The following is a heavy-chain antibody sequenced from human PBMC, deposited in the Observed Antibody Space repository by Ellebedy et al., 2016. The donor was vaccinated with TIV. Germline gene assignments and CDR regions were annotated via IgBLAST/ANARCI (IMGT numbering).Heavy chain of an antibody. Sequence: AASVKVSCKASGYTFTDYYIHWVRQAPGQGLEWMGWINPNSSGTNYAQRFQGWVTMTRDTSISTAYMELRRLRSDDTALYYCARDGAVTTVFDYWGQGTLVTVSS. CDR1: GYTFTDYY. CDR2: INPNSSGT. J-gene: IGHJ4*02. V-gene: IGHV1-2*04. D-gene: IGHD4-17*01. CDR3: ARDGAVTTVFDY.